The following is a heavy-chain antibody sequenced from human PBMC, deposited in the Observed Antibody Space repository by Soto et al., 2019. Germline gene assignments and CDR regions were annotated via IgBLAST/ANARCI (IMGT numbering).Heavy chain of an antibody. J-gene: IGHJ6*02. CDR3: ARGPRITMVRGGHYGMDV. CDR2: IYYSGST. D-gene: IGHD3-10*01. Sequence: PSETLSLTCNVSGASLSKYFWNWIRQSPGKGLEWIGYIYYSGSTYYNPSLKSRVTISVDTSKRQFSLKLSSVTAADTAVYYCARGPRITMVRGGHYGMDVWGQGTTVTVSS. V-gene: IGHV4-59*01. CDR1: GASLSKYF.